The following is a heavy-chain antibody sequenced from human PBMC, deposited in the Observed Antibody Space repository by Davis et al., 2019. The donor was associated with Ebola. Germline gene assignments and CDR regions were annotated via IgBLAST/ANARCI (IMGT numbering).Heavy chain of an antibody. D-gene: IGHD4-11*01. J-gene: IGHJ6*02. CDR2: IYPGDSDT. CDR3: ARSDYRNYYYYYGMDV. CDR1: GYSFTSYW. Sequence: GESLKISCKGSGYSFTSYWIGWVRQMPGKDLEWMGIIYPGDSDTRYSPSFQGQVTISADKSISTAYLQWSSLKASDTAMYYCARSDYRNYYYYYGMDVWGQGTTVTVSS. V-gene: IGHV5-51*01.